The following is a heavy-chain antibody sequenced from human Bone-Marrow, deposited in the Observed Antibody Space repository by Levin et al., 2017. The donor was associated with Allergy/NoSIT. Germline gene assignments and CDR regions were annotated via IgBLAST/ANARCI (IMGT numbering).Heavy chain of an antibody. Sequence: SCVASGFIFSDSYITWIRQAPGKGLEWISYISGSGNSIHYADSVKGRFTISRDNDKNSVSLQMDSLRAEDTAVYYCARARGCSSYTCYSGYFHHWGQGTLVTVSS. CDR3: ARARGCSSYTCYSGYFHH. J-gene: IGHJ1*01. D-gene: IGHD2-2*01. CDR2: ISGSGNSI. CDR1: GFIFSDSY. V-gene: IGHV3-11*01.